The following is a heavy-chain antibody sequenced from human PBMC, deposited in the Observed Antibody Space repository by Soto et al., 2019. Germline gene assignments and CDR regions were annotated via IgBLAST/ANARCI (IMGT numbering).Heavy chain of an antibody. CDR2: IYYSGST. D-gene: IGHD6-19*01. Sequence: PSETLSLTCTVSCGSINNYYWNWIRQPPGKGLEWIGYIYYSGSTNYNPSLKSRVTISVDTSKNQFSLKLSSVTAADTAVYYCARDNRFSIPVAGHYYYGMDVWGQGTTVTVSS. J-gene: IGHJ6*02. CDR1: CGSINNYY. V-gene: IGHV4-59*01. CDR3: ARDNRFSIPVAGHYYYGMDV.